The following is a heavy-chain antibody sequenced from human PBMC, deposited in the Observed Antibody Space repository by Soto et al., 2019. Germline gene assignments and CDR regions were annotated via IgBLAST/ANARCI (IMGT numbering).Heavy chain of an antibody. CDR1: GFTFSSYG. CDR2: ISYDGSNK. Sequence: HPGGSLRLSCAASGFTFSSYGMHWVRQAPGKGLEWVAVISYDGSNKYYADSVKGRFTISRDNSKNTLYLQMNSLRAEDTAVYYCAKDPVFRPKRPHNWFDPWGQGTLVTVSS. D-gene: IGHD2-8*01. J-gene: IGHJ5*02. V-gene: IGHV3-30*18. CDR3: AKDPVFRPKRPHNWFDP.